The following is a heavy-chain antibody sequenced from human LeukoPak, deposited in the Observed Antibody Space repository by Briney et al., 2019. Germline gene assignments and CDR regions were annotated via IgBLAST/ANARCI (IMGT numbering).Heavy chain of an antibody. CDR1: GFIFSGSA. Sequence: EGSLRLSCAASGFIFSGSALHWVRQASGKGLEWVGRIRSTANGYATAYAASVKGRFIISRDDSKNTAYLQMDSLKTEDTAVYYCTGNYYGSGSYADFDYWGQGTLVTVSS. D-gene: IGHD3-10*01. J-gene: IGHJ4*02. CDR2: IRSTANGYAT. CDR3: TGNYYGSGSYADFDY. V-gene: IGHV3-73*01.